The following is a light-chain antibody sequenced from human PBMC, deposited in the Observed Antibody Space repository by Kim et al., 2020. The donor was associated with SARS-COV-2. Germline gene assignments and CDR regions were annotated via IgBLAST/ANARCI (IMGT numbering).Light chain of an antibody. Sequence: EIVLTQSPGTLSLSPGERANLSCRASQSVSSSYLAWYQQKPGQAPRLLIYGASSRATGIPDRFSGSGSGTDFTLTISRREPEDFAVYYCQKYGSSPLNLGGGTKVDIK. CDR2: GAS. V-gene: IGKV3-20*01. CDR1: QSVSSSY. CDR3: QKYGSSPLN. J-gene: IGKJ4*01.